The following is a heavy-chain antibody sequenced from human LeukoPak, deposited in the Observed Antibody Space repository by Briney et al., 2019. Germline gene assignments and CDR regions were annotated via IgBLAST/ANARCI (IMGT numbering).Heavy chain of an antibody. CDR1: GFTFRSYG. D-gene: IGHD2-15*01. CDR3: ARDTFQDCSGPRCYPTHFDY. V-gene: IGHV3-33*01. J-gene: IGHJ4*02. Sequence: GRSLSLSCAASGFTFRSYGMHWGRQAPGKGLEWVAGIWYDGSNKFYADFVKGRFTISRDDSKNTLHLPMNSLGAEDTAVYYCARDTFQDCSGPRCYPTHFDYWGQGTLVTVSS. CDR2: IWYDGSNK.